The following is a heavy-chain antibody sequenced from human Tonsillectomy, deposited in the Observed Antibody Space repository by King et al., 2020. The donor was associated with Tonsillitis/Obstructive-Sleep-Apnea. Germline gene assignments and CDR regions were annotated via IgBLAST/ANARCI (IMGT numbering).Heavy chain of an antibody. V-gene: IGHV1-69*10. CDR3: ARGYGSGSDPLYYYYGMDV. Sequence: QLVQSGAEVKKPGSSVKVSCKASGGTFSSYAISWVRQAPGQGLEWMGGIIPILGIANYAQKFQGRVTITADKSTSTAYMELSSLRSEDTAVYYCARGYGSGSDPLYYYYGMDVWGQGTTVTVSS. CDR1: GGTFSSYA. D-gene: IGHD3-10*01. CDR2: IIPILGIA. J-gene: IGHJ6*02.